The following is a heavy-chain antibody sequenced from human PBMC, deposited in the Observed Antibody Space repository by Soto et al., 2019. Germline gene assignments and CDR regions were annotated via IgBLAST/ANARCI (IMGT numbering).Heavy chain of an antibody. D-gene: IGHD4-17*01. V-gene: IGHV3-30*18. CDR1: GFTFSSYG. CDR3: AKDYPDYGDSFAFDI. J-gene: IGHJ3*02. Sequence: GGSLRLSCAASGFTFSSYGMHWVRQAPGKGLEWVAVISYDGSNKYYAHSVKGRFTISRDNSKNTLYLQMNSLRAEDTAVYYCAKDYPDYGDSFAFDIWGQGTMVTVSS. CDR2: ISYDGSNK.